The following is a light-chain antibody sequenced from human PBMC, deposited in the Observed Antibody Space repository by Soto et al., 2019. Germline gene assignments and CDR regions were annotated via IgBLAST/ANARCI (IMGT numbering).Light chain of an antibody. CDR2: GAS. CDR1: QSINTN. CDR3: QQYNNWPPIT. V-gene: IGKV3-15*01. Sequence: ERVLTPSPVTLYVCAGKRASLSCRASQSINTNLAWYQQKPGQAPRLLIYGASARATGVPARFSGSGSGREFTLTINSLQTDDSAVYYCQQYNNWPPITFGQGTRLEI. J-gene: IGKJ5*01.